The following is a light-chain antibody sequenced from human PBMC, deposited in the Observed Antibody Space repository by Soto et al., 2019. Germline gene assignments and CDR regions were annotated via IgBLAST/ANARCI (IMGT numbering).Light chain of an antibody. CDR3: QSYDTSLSGVV. J-gene: IGLJ2*01. V-gene: IGLV1-40*01. CDR2: GDS. Sequence: QPVLTQPPSVCGAPGQRVTISCTGSSSNIGIPYDVHWYQQLPGTAPKLLIYGDSNRPSGVPDRFSGSKSGTSASLAITGLQAEDEADYYCQSYDTSLSGVVFGGGTKLTVL. CDR1: SSNIGIPYD.